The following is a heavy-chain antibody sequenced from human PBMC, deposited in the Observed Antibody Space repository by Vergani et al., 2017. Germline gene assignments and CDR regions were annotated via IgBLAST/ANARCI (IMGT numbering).Heavy chain of an antibody. D-gene: IGHD2-15*01. J-gene: IGHJ4*02. V-gene: IGHV4-34*01. CDR3: ASGTPVDY. CDR1: GGSFSGYY. CDR2: INHSGST. Sequence: QVQLQESGPGLVKPSETLSLTCTVYGGSFSGYYWSWIRQPPGKGLEWIAEINHSGSTNYNPSLKSRVTISVDTSKNQFSLKLSSVTAADTAVYYCASGTPVDYWGQGTLVTVSS.